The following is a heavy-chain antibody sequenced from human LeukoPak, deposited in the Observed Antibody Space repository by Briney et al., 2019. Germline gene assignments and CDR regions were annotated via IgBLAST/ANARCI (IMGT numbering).Heavy chain of an antibody. CDR1: GGSISSSNW. V-gene: IGHV4-4*02. D-gene: IGHD6-19*01. CDR2: IYHSGST. CDR3: ARGWYSSGRFDY. Sequence: NSSETLSLTCAVSGGSISSSNWWSWVRQPPGKGLEWIGEIYHSGSTNYNPPLKSRVTISVDKSKNQFSLKLSSVTAADTAVYYCARGWYSSGRFDYWGQGTLVTVSS. J-gene: IGHJ4*02.